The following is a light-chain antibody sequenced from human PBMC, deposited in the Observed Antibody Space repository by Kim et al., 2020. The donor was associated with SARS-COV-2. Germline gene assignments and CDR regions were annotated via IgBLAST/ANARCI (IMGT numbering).Light chain of an antibody. CDR1: SSDVGGYNY. Sequence: PGQSITISCTGTSSDVGGYNYVSWYQQHPGKAPKLIIYDVSNRPSGVSNRFSGSKSGNTASLTISGLQPEDEADYYCSSYTNSNVIFGGGTKVTVL. CDR2: DVS. V-gene: IGLV2-14*03. J-gene: IGLJ2*01. CDR3: SSYTNSNVI.